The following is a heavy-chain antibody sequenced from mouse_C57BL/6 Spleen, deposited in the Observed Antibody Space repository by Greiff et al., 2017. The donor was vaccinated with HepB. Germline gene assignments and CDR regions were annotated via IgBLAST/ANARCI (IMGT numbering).Heavy chain of an antibody. CDR1: GFTFSSYA. CDR2: ISDGGSYT. Sequence: EVQVVESGGGLVKPGGSLKLSCAASGFTFSSYAMSWVRQTPEKRLEWVATISDGGSYTYYPDNVKGRFTISRDNAKNNLYLQMSHLKSEDTAMYYCARDLHYYGSSYGYFDVWGTGTTVTVSS. D-gene: IGHD1-1*01. V-gene: IGHV5-4*01. CDR3: ARDLHYYGSSYGYFDV. J-gene: IGHJ1*03.